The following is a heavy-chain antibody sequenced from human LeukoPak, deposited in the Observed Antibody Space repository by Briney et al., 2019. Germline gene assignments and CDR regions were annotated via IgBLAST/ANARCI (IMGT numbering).Heavy chain of an antibody. J-gene: IGHJ4*02. D-gene: IGHD3-10*01. CDR2: IREDGSEK. V-gene: IGHV3-7*01. CDR3: ARDLAGHYYGSGSSFDY. CDR1: GFTFSSCA. Sequence: QPGRSLRLSCAASGFTFSSCAMHWVRQAPGKGLEWVANIREDGSEKYYVGSVKGQFTISRDNAKNSLFLQMDSLRAEDTAVYYCARDLAGHYYGSGSSFDYWGQGTLVTVS.